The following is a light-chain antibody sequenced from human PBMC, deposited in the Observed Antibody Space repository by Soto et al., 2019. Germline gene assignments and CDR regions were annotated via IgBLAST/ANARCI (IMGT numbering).Light chain of an antibody. Sequence: QSALTQPASVSGSPGQSITISCTGTSSDVGGYNYVSWYQQHPGKAPKLLIYEVSNRPSGVSNRFSASKSGNTASLTISGLQAEDEADYYCSSYTSSSTSGVFGTGTKLTVL. CDR1: SSDVGGYNY. CDR3: SSYTSSSTSGV. J-gene: IGLJ1*01. V-gene: IGLV2-14*01. CDR2: EVS.